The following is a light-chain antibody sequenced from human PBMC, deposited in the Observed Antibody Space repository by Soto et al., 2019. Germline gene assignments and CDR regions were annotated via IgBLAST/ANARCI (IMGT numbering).Light chain of an antibody. CDR2: EGS. CDR3: CSYAGISTYNYV. Sequence: QSALTQPASVSGSPGQSITISCTGTSSDVGSYNLVSWYQQHPGKAPKLMIYEGSKRPSGVSNRFCGSKSGNTASLTISGLQGEDEADYYCCSYAGISTYNYVFGTGTKLTVL. CDR1: SSDVGSYNL. V-gene: IGLV2-23*01. J-gene: IGLJ1*01.